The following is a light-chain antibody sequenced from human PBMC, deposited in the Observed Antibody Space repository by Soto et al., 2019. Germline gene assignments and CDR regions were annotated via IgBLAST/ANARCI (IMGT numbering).Light chain of an antibody. CDR1: SSDVGAYNY. Sequence: QSALTQPASVSGSPGQSITISCTGTSSDVGAYNYVSWFQHHPGKAPKLMIYEVTNRPSGVSNRFSGSKSGNTASLTISGLQAEDEADYYCNSYTSSSVVVFGGGTKVTVL. V-gene: IGLV2-14*01. CDR3: NSYTSSSVVV. CDR2: EVT. J-gene: IGLJ2*01.